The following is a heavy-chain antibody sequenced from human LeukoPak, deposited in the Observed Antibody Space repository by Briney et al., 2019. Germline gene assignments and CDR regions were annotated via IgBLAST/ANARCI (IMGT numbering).Heavy chain of an antibody. D-gene: IGHD4-23*01. Sequence: SETLSLTCAVSGGSISSCHWSWIRQPAGNGLEWIGHIFTGGTTNYNPSLKSRLTMSLDTSKNQFSLNLRSVTAADTAVYYCARVSLGRWYFDPWGQGTPVTVSS. J-gene: IGHJ5*02. CDR1: GGSISSCH. CDR2: IFTGGTT. CDR3: ARVSLGRWYFDP. V-gene: IGHV4-59*10.